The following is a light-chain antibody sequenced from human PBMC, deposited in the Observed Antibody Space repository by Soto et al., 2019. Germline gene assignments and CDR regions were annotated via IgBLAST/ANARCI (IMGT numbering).Light chain of an antibody. CDR1: QSVSTSY. J-gene: IGKJ5*01. Sequence: EIVLTQSPGTLSLSPGERATLSWRASQSVSTSYLAWYQQKPGQAPRLLIYGASSSATGIPDRFSGSGSGTDFTLTISILEPEDFAVYYCQQYGTSPRITFGQGTRLEIK. CDR2: GAS. CDR3: QQYGTSPRIT. V-gene: IGKV3-20*01.